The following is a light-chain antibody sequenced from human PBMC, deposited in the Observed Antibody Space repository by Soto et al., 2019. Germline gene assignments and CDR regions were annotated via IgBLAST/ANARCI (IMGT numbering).Light chain of an antibody. J-gene: IGKJ1*01. CDR3: LQYRSYWT. V-gene: IGKV1-5*03. Sequence: DIQMTQSPSTLSASVGDRVSITCRASQSISRQVAWYQQKPGKAPNLLIYQASNLETGVPSRFTGSGSGTEFTLTTSILQPDDLATYYCLQYRSYWTFGQGTKVEVK. CDR2: QAS. CDR1: QSISRQ.